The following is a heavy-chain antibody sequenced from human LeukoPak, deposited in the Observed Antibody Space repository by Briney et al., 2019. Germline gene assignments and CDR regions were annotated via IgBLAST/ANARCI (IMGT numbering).Heavy chain of an antibody. Sequence: GGSLRLSCAVSGITFSNYGMSWVRQAPGKGLEWVAGISGRGGSTNYADSVRGRFTICRDNHKNTLFLQMNSLRAEDTAVSFCAKRGVVIRVILVGFHKEAYYFDSWGQGALVTVSS. CDR3: AKRGVVIRVILVGFHKEAYYFDS. D-gene: IGHD3-22*01. CDR1: GITFSNYG. CDR2: ISGRGGST. V-gene: IGHV3-23*01. J-gene: IGHJ4*02.